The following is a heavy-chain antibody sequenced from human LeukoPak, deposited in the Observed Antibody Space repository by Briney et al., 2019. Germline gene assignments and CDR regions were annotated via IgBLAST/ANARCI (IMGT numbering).Heavy chain of an antibody. CDR2: ISSSGSTM. J-gene: IGHJ4*02. V-gene: IGHV3-11*04. D-gene: IGHD4-17*01. CDR3: AREDSTVTTWDY. CDR1: EFTFSDYY. Sequence: PGGSLRLSCAASEFTFSDYYMSWIRQAPGKGLEWVSYISSSGSTMYYADSVKGRFTISRDNAKNSLYLQMNSLRAEDTAVYYCAREDSTVTTWDYWGQGTLVTVSS.